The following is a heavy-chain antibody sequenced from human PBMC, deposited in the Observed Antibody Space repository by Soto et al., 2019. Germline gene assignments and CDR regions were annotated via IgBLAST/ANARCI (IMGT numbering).Heavy chain of an antibody. D-gene: IGHD4-17*01. V-gene: IGHV3-21*01. CDR1: GFTFSSYS. J-gene: IGHJ1*01. CDR3: AITDYGDYAEYFQH. Sequence: PGGSLRLSCAASGFTFSSYSMNWVRQAPGKGLEWVSSISSSSSYIYYADSVKGRFTISRDNAKNSLYLQMNSLRAEDTAVYYCAITDYGDYAEYFQHWGQGTLVTFSS. CDR2: ISSSSSYI.